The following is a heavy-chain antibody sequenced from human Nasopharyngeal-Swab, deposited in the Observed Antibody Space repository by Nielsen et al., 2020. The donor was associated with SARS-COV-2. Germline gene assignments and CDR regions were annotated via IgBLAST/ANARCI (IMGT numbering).Heavy chain of an antibody. J-gene: IGHJ4*02. Sequence: GSLRLSCAVYGGSFSGYYWSWIRQPPGKGLEWIGEINHSGSTNYNPSLKSRVTISVDTSKNQFSLKLSSVTAADTAVYYCARGYNWTRGFVSRGFDYWGQGTLVTVFS. D-gene: IGHD1-20*01. CDR3: ARGYNWTRGFVSRGFDY. V-gene: IGHV4-34*01. CDR1: GGSFSGYY. CDR2: INHSGST.